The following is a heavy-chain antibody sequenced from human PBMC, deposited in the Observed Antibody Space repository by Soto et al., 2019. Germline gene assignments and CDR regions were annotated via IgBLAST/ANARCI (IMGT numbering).Heavy chain of an antibody. D-gene: IGHD2-8*02. V-gene: IGHV3-64*01. CDR2: ISGNGGST. Sequence: EVQLVELGGNLAQPGGSLRLSCAASGFTFSTYPMHWVRQGPGTGLEYVAGISGNGGSTHYANSVKGRFTISRDNSKSTLYLQMGSLRAEDMAVYYCARDYCPGGVCYTIFDYWGQGTLVTVSS. J-gene: IGHJ4*02. CDR1: GFTFSTYP. CDR3: ARDYCPGGVCYTIFDY.